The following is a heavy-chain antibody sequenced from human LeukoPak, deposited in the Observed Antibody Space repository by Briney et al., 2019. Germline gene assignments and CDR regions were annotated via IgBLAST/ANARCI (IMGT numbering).Heavy chain of an antibody. J-gene: IGHJ4*02. CDR2: ISYDGSNK. CDR3: VSSGQWLVPEYYFDY. V-gene: IGHV3-30-3*01. CDR1: GFTFSSYA. Sequence: GRSLRLSCAASGFTFSSYAMHWVRQAPGKGLEWVAVISYDGSNKYYADSVKGRFTISRDNSKNTLYLQMNGLRAEDTAVYYCVSSGQWLVPEYYFDYWGQGTLVTVSS. D-gene: IGHD6-19*01.